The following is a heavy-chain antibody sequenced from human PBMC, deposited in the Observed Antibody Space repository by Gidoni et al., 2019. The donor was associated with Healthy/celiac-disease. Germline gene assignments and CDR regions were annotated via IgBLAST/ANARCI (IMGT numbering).Heavy chain of an antibody. CDR3: AKDLTVTTPEGDY. CDR1: GFTFSSYA. CDR2: ISVSGGST. D-gene: IGHD4-4*01. Sequence: EVQRLESGGGLVQPGGSLRLSCAASGFTFSSYAMSWVRQAPGKGLELVSAISVSGGSTYYASSVKGRFTSSRDNSKNTLSLQMNSLRAEDTAVYYCAKDLTVTTPEGDYWGQGTLVTVSS. V-gene: IGHV3-23*01. J-gene: IGHJ4*02.